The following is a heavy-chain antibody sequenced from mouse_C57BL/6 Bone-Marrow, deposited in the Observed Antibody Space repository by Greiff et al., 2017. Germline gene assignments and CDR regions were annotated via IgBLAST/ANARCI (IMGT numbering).Heavy chain of an antibody. D-gene: IGHD2-3*01. Sequence: EVQRVESGGGLVQPGGSLKLSCAASGFTFSDYYMYWVRQTPEKRLEWVAYISNGGGSTYYPDTVKGRFTISRDNAKNTLYLQMSRLKSEDTAMYYCARPIYDGYSAFAYWGQGTLVTVSA. CDR3: ARPIYDGYSAFAY. CDR1: GFTFSDYY. V-gene: IGHV5-12*01. J-gene: IGHJ3*01. CDR2: ISNGGGST.